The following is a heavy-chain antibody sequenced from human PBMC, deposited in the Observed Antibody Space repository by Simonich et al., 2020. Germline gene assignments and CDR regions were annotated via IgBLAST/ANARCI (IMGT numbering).Heavy chain of an antibody. Sequence: EVQLVESGGGLVKPGGSLRLSCAASGFTFSSYSMNWVRQAPGKGLEWVSSMSSSSSYIYYADSVTGRFTISRDNAKNSLYLQMNSLRAEDTAVYYCARANERDYWGQGTLVTVSS. CDR3: ARANERDY. V-gene: IGHV3-21*01. D-gene: IGHD1-1*01. CDR1: GFTFSSYS. J-gene: IGHJ4*02. CDR2: MSSSSSYI.